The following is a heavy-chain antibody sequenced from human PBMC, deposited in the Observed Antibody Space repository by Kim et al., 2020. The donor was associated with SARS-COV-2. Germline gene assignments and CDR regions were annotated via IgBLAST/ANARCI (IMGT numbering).Heavy chain of an antibody. CDR3: AKTPYGVVVAAPLDY. D-gene: IGHD2-15*01. Sequence: ESVKGRFTISRDNAKNTLYLQMNSLRAEDTAVYYCAKTPYGVVVAAPLDYWGQGTLVTVSS. V-gene: IGHV3-23*01. J-gene: IGHJ4*02.